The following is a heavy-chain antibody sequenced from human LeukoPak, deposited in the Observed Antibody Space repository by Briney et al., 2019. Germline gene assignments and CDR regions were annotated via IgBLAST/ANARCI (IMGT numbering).Heavy chain of an antibody. D-gene: IGHD5-18*01. CDR3: AKDERGYSYTVYYYYYMDV. Sequence: GGSLRLSCAASGFTFSSYGMHWVRQAPGKGLEWVAFIRYDGSNKYYADSVKGRFTISRDNSKNTLYLQMNSLRAEDTAVYYCAKDERGYSYTVYYYYYMDVWGKGTTVTISS. CDR1: GFTFSSYG. V-gene: IGHV3-30*02. CDR2: IRYDGSNK. J-gene: IGHJ6*03.